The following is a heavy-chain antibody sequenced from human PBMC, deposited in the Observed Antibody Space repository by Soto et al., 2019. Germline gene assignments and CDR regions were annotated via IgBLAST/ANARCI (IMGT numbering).Heavy chain of an antibody. Sequence: DVQLVESGGGLVQPGGSLRLSCSASGFTFSAYTMHWVRQAPGKRLDYISAITNYGGTTYYADSVKGRFSVSRDNSKNTLYLQLSSLRTEETAVYYCAKDFYDYSGTYGLHFDSWGQEILVTVSS. J-gene: IGHJ4*02. CDR2: ITNYGGTT. V-gene: IGHV3-64D*06. CDR1: GFTFSAYT. D-gene: IGHD5-12*01. CDR3: AKDFYDYSGTYGLHFDS.